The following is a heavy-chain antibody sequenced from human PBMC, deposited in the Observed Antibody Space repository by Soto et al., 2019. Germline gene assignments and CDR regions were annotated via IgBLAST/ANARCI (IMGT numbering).Heavy chain of an antibody. J-gene: IGHJ4*02. V-gene: IGHV3-30*03. CDR1: GFTFSNYG. CDR3: ASTWSGYYYFDS. Sequence: GGSLRLSCAASGFTFSNYGMHWVRQAPGKGLEWVAVISYGGNNRYYGDSVKGRFTISRDNSKNTVYLQMNSLRVEDTAVYYCASTWSGYYYFDSWGQGTLVTVSS. D-gene: IGHD3-3*01. CDR2: ISYGGNNR.